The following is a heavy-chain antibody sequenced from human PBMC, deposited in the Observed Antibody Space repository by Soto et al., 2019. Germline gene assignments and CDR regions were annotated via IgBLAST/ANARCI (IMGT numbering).Heavy chain of an antibody. CDR1: GGTFSNYA. D-gene: IGHD2-2*01. CDR3: ARTMRCLPPMDYFDY. V-gene: IGHV1-69*01. CDR2: IIPIIGTA. Sequence: QVQLVQSGAEVKKPGSSVNVSCKASGGTFSNYAISWVRQAPGQGLEWMGGIIPIIGTANYAKKFQGRVTITADESTSTAYMELSGLRSEDTALYYCARTMRCLPPMDYFDYWGQGTLVTVSS. J-gene: IGHJ4*02.